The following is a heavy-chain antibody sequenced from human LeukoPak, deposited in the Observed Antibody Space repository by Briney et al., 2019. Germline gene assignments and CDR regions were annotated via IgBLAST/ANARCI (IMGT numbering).Heavy chain of an antibody. V-gene: IGHV4-4*07. Sequence: SETLSLTCTVSGGSISSYYWSWIRQPAGKGLEWIGRIYTSGGTNYNPSLKSRVTMSVDTSKNQFSLKLSSVTAADTAVYYCARDRGVRGGSYGTWFDPWGQGTLVTVSS. CDR3: ARDRGVRGGSYGTWFDP. J-gene: IGHJ5*02. CDR1: GGSISSYY. D-gene: IGHD1-26*01. CDR2: IYTSGGT.